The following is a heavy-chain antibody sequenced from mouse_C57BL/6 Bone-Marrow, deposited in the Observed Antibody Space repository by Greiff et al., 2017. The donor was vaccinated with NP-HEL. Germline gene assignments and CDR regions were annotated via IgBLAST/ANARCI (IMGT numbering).Heavy chain of an antibody. Sequence: EVKVVESEGGLVQPGSSMKLSCTASGFTFSDYYMAWVRQVPEKGLEWVANINYDGSSTYYLDSLKSRFIISRDNAKNILYLQISSLKSEDTATYYGAKEGGRRRRTYAMDCWGQGTSVTVSA. CDR3: AKEGGRRRRTYAMDC. CDR1: GFTFSDYY. CDR2: INYDGSST. J-gene: IGHJ4*01. D-gene: IGHD2-12*01. V-gene: IGHV5-16*01.